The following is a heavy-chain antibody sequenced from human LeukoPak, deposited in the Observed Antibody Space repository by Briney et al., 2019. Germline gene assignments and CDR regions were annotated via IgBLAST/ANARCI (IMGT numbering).Heavy chain of an antibody. Sequence: SETLSLTCTVSGYSISSSYYWGWIRQPPGKGLEWIGSIYHSGSTYYNPSLKSRVTISVDTSKNQFSLKLSSVTAADTAVYYCARKERITNWFDPWGQGTLVTVSS. D-gene: IGHD3-16*01. J-gene: IGHJ5*02. V-gene: IGHV4-38-2*02. CDR1: GYSISSSYY. CDR3: ARKERITNWFDP. CDR2: IYHSGST.